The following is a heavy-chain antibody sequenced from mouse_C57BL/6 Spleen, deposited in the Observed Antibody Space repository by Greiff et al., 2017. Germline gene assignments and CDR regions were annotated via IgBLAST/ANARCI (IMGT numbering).Heavy chain of an antibody. CDR3: ARGGDYDGDYYAMDY. CDR1: GYSFTGYY. CDR2: IYPYNGVS. J-gene: IGHJ4*01. Sequence: EVKLMESGPELVKPGASVKISCKASGYSFTGYYMHWVKQSHGNILDWIGYIYPYNGVSSYNQKFKGKATLTVDKSSSTAYMELRSLTSEDSAVYYCARGGDYDGDYYAMDYWGQGTSVTVSS. V-gene: IGHV1-31*01. D-gene: IGHD2-4*01.